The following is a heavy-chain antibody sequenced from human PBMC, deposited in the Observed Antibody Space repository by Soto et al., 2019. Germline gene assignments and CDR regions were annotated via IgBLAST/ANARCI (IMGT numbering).Heavy chain of an antibody. J-gene: IGHJ6*02. CDR2: IYYSGST. CDR3: ARDFRYLTTDLMHYYYGMDV. V-gene: IGHV4-30-4*01. D-gene: IGHD4-17*01. CDR1: GGSISSGDYY. Sequence: QVQLQESGPGLVKPSQTLSLTCTVSGGSISSGDYYWSWIRQPPGKGLEWIGYIYYSGSTYYNPSLKSRVTISVDTSKNQFSLKLSSVTAADTAVYYCARDFRYLTTDLMHYYYGMDVWGQGTTVTVSS.